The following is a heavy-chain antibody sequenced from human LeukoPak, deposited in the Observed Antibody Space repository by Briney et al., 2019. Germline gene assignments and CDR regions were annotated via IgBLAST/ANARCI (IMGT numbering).Heavy chain of an antibody. CDR3: ARDGTVNPYNWFDP. Sequence: SETLSLTCAVSAYSIGSGYYWSWIRPPPGKGLEWIGYIYYSGSTNYNPSLKSRVTISVDTSKNQFSLKLSSVTAADTAVYYCARDGTVNPYNWFDPWGQGTLVTVSS. J-gene: IGHJ5*02. CDR1: AYSIGSGYY. CDR2: IYYSGST. D-gene: IGHD3-10*01. V-gene: IGHV4-61*01.